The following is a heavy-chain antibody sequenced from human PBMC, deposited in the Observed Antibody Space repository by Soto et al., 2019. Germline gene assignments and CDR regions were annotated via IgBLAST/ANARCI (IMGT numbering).Heavy chain of an antibody. CDR2: ISGSGGST. CDR3: ARDSTGSNWHHFDY. CDR1: GFTFSSYA. Sequence: PGGSLRLSCAASGFTFSSYAMSWVRQAPGKGLEWVSAISGSGGSTYYADSVKGRFTISRDNSKNTLYLQMNSLRSEDTAVYYCARDSTGSNWHHFDYWGQGTLVTVSS. J-gene: IGHJ4*02. V-gene: IGHV3-23*01. D-gene: IGHD7-27*01.